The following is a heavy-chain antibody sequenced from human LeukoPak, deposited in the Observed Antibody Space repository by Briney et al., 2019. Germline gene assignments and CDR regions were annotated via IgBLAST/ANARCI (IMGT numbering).Heavy chain of an antibody. V-gene: IGHV3-23*01. CDR2: ISADSAAT. D-gene: IGHD3-10*01. J-gene: IGHJ4*02. CDR1: GFNFGSYS. CDR3: ARKSTSGNYPLDY. Sequence: GGSLRLSCAASGFNFGSYSMTWVRQAPGKGLEWVSVISADSAATFYADSVKGRFTISRDNAKNTVFLQMSSLRAEDTALYYCARKSTSGNYPLDYWGQGALVTVSS.